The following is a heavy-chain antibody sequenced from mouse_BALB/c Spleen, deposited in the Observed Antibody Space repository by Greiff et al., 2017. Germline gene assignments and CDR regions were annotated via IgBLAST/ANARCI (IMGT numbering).Heavy chain of an antibody. J-gene: IGHJ2*01. V-gene: IGHV3-2*02. Sequence: VQLKQSGPGLVKPSQSLSLTCTVTGYSITSDYAWNWIRQFPGNKLEWMGYISYSGSTSYNPSLKSRISITRDTSKNQFFLQLNSVTTEDTATYYCARRGLGTYFDYWGQGTTLTVSS. D-gene: IGHD3-1*01. CDR2: ISYSGST. CDR3: ARRGLGTYFDY. CDR1: GYSITSDYA.